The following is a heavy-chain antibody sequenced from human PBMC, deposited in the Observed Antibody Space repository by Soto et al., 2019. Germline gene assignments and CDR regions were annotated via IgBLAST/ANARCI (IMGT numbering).Heavy chain of an antibody. D-gene: IGHD5-12*01. Sequence: QVQLVQSGAEVKKPGSSVKVSCKASGGTFSSYAISWVRQAPGQGLEWMGGLIPIFGTANYAQKFQGRVTIAADESTSTAYMELSSLRSEDTAVYYCARDTKGGYSGYEGGRGGYYYYYYGMDVWGQGTTVTVSS. CDR2: LIPIFGTA. V-gene: IGHV1-69*01. J-gene: IGHJ6*02. CDR1: GGTFSSYA. CDR3: ARDTKGGYSGYEGGRGGYYYYYYGMDV.